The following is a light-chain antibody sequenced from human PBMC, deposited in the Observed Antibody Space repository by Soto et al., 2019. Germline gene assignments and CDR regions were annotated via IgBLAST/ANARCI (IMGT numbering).Light chain of an antibody. Sequence: QSALTQPASVSGSPGQSITISCTGTSSDVGGYNYVSWYQQHPGKDPKLMIYDVSNRPSGDSNRFSGSKSGNTASLTISGLQAEDEADYYCSSYTSSSTVVFGGGTKLTVL. CDR3: SSYTSSSTVV. CDR1: SSDVGGYNY. V-gene: IGLV2-14*01. CDR2: DVS. J-gene: IGLJ2*01.